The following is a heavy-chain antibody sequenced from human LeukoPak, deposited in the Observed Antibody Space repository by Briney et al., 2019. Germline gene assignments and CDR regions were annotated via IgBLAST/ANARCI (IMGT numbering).Heavy chain of an antibody. D-gene: IGHD2-15*01. Sequence: GGSLRLSCAASGFTFGSYAMSWVRQAPGKGLEWVSAISGNGGSTYYADSVKGRFTISRDNSKNTLYLQMNSLRAEDTAVYYCARVKRDCSGGSCYSYDYWGQGTLVTVSS. J-gene: IGHJ4*02. CDR3: ARVKRDCSGGSCYSYDY. CDR1: GFTFGSYA. CDR2: ISGNGGST. V-gene: IGHV3-23*01.